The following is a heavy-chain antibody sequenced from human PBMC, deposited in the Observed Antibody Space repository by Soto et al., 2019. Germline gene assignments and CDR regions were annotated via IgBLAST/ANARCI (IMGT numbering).Heavy chain of an antibody. Sequence: SSETLSLTCPVSGCSISTDYWSWIRQSPGKGLEWIGYIYYSGSTNYNPSLKSRVTISVDTSKNQFSLKLSSVTAADTAVYYCAREWSVLYGGNSYNWFDPWGQGTLVTVSS. CDR2: IYYSGST. V-gene: IGHV4-59*01. CDR1: GCSISTDY. J-gene: IGHJ5*02. CDR3: AREWSVLYGGNSYNWFDP. D-gene: IGHD2-8*02.